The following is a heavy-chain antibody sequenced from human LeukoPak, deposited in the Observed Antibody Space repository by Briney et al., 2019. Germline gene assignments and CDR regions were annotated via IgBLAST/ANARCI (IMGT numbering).Heavy chain of an antibody. CDR1: GYTFTSYS. J-gene: IGHJ4*02. Sequence: ASVKVSCTASGYTFTSYSIHWVRQAPGQRLEWLGWTNVGNGNTKYSQRFQGRVTITSDTSASTAYMELSSLRSEDTAVYYCARGWVDYWGQGTLVTVSS. D-gene: IGHD6-13*01. V-gene: IGHV1-3*01. CDR2: TNVGNGNT. CDR3: ARGWVDY.